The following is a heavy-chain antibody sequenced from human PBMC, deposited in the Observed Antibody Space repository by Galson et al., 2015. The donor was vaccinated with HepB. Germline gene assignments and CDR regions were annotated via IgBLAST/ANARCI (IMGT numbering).Heavy chain of an antibody. V-gene: IGHV1-2*02. J-gene: IGHJ3*02. Sequence: SVKVSCKASGYTFTDYNIHWVRQAPGQGLEWMGWINPNSGDIKSAQKFQGRATMTRDTSINTAYMELSRLRSDDTAVYYCARGPSIEARDDPVDMWGQGTMVTVSS. CDR3: ARGPSIEARDDPVDM. CDR1: GYTFTDYN. CDR2: INPNSGDI. D-gene: IGHD6-6*01.